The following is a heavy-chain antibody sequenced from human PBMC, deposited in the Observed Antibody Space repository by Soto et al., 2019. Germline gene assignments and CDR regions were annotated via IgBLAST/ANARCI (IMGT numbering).Heavy chain of an antibody. CDR2: IYYSGST. D-gene: IGHD6-13*01. Sequence: SETLSLTCTVSGGSISSGDYYWSWIRQPPGKGLEWIGYIYYSGSTYYNPSLKSRVNISVDTSKNQFSLKLSFVTAADTAVYYCASGPLYSSDYWGQGTLVTVSS. V-gene: IGHV4-30-4*01. CDR3: ASGPLYSSDY. J-gene: IGHJ4*02. CDR1: GGSISSGDYY.